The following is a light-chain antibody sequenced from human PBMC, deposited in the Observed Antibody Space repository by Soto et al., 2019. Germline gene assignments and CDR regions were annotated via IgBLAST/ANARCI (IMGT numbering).Light chain of an antibody. J-gene: IGKJ1*01. Sequence: EIVLTQSPGTLPLSPGEGAALSCRASQTISNTNLAWYKQKPGQAPRLLVYAASSRATGIPVRLSGSGSGGDYSVTFSRLEPGGFAFEDCHYYGSARGTVGQGAKVLVK. CDR3: HYYGSARGT. V-gene: IGKV3-20*01. CDR2: AAS. CDR1: QTISNTN.